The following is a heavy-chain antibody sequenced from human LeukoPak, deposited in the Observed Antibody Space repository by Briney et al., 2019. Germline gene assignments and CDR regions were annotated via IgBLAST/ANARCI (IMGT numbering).Heavy chain of an antibody. CDR2: IYTSGST. CDR3: ARDPSLGGGVGY. V-gene: IGHV4-61*02. J-gene: IGHJ4*02. Sequence: PSETLSLTCTVSGGSISSGSYYWSWIRQPAGKGLEWIGRIYTSGSTNYNPSLKSRVTISVDTSKNQFSLKLSSVTAADTAVYYCARDPSLGGGVGYWGQETLVTVSS. D-gene: IGHD2-15*01. CDR1: GGSISSGSYY.